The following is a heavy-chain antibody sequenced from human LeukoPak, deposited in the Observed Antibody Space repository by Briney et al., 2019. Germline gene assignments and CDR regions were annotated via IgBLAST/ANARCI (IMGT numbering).Heavy chain of an antibody. J-gene: IGHJ4*02. CDR2: ISGSGGST. CDR1: GFTFSSYA. Sequence: GGSLRLSCAASGFTFSSYAMSWVRQAPGKGLEWVSAISGSGGSTYYADSVKGRFTISRDNSKNTLYLQMNSLRAEDTAVYYCAKLGAYYYDSSGYHFDYWGQGTLVTVSS. D-gene: IGHD3-22*01. CDR3: AKLGAYYYDSSGYHFDY. V-gene: IGHV3-23*01.